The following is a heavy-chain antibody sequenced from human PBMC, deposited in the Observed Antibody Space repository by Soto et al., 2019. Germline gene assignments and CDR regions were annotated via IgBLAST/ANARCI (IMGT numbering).Heavy chain of an antibody. V-gene: IGHV3-30*18. J-gene: IGHJ3*02. CDR3: AKLALDSSPPPDAFDI. CDR1: GFTFSSYG. CDR2: ISYDGSNK. D-gene: IGHD1-1*01. Sequence: PGGSLRLSCAASGFTFSSYGMHWVRQAPGKGLEWVAVISYDGSNKYYADSVKGRFTISRDNSKNTLYLQMNSLRAEDTAVYYCAKLALDSSPPPDAFDIWGQGTMVTV.